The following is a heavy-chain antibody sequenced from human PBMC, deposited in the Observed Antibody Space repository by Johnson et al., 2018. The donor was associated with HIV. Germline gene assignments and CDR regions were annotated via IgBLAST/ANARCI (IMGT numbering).Heavy chain of an antibody. CDR3: AKGDYFDTRAAFDI. CDR2: ISYDGSKK. J-gene: IGHJ3*02. Sequence: QLVESGGGEVQPGRSLRLSCAASGFTFSGYGMHWVRQAPVKGLEWVAVISYDGSKKYYADSVTRRITISRDNSTNTLYLQMNRLRAEDTAVSYCAKGDYFDTRAAFDIWGQGTVVIVSS. CDR1: GFTFSGYG. V-gene: IGHV3-30*18. D-gene: IGHD3-22*01.